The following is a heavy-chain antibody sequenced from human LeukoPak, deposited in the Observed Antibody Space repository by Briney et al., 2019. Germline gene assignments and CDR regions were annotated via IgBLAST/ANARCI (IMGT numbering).Heavy chain of an antibody. CDR1: GGSISSSSYY. V-gene: IGHV4-39*07. CDR2: IYYSGST. D-gene: IGHD3-10*01. Sequence: SETLSLTCTVSGGSISSSSYYWGWIRQPPGKGLEWIGSIYYSGSTYYNPSLKSRVTISVDTSKNQFSLKLSSVTAADTAVYYCASWKENYYGSGSYYPQRTDYWGQGTLVTVSS. J-gene: IGHJ4*02. CDR3: ASWKENYYGSGSYYPQRTDY.